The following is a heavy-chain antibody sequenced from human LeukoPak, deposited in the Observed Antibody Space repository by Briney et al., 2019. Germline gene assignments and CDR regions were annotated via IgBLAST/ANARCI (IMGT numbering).Heavy chain of an antibody. CDR2: IYHSGST. CDR3: ARDTFSLIDY. Sequence: SETLSLTCAVSGGSISSGGYSWSWIRQPPGKGLEWIGSIYHSGSTYYNPSLKSRVTFSVDTSKNQFSLKLSSVTAADTAVYYCARDTFSLIDYWGQGTLVTVSS. CDR1: GGSISSGGYS. V-gene: IGHV4-39*07. J-gene: IGHJ4*02. D-gene: IGHD2/OR15-2a*01.